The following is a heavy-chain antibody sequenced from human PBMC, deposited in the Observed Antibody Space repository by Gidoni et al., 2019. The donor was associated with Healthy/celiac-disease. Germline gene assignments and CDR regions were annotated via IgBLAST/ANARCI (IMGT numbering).Heavy chain of an antibody. V-gene: IGHV3-73*01. D-gene: IGHD4-17*01. CDR2: IRSKANSYAT. CDR1: GFTFRGSA. J-gene: IGHJ4*02. Sequence: EVQLVESGGGLVQPGGSLTLSCAASGFTFRGSAMHWVRQASGKGLEGVGRIRSKANSYATAYAASVKGRFTISRDDSKNTAYLQMNSLKTEDTAVYYCTRRTLYGDYDLFDYWGQGTLVTVSS. CDR3: TRRTLYGDYDLFDY.